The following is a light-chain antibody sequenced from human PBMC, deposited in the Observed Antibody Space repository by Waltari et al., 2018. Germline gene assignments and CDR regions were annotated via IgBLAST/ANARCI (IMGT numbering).Light chain of an antibody. CDR1: QSVSSN. V-gene: IGKV3-15*01. Sequence: ETVMTQPPATLSLSPGERATLSCRASQSVSSNLAWYQQKPGQAPRLLIYGASTRATGIPARFSGSGSGTEFTLTISSMQSEDFAVYYCQQYNNWPPWTFGQGTKVEIK. J-gene: IGKJ1*01. CDR2: GAS. CDR3: QQYNNWPPWT.